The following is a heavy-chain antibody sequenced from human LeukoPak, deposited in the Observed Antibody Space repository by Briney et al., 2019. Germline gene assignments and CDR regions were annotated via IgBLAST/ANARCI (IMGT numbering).Heavy chain of an antibody. CDR2: ISGSGGST. CDR3: AKGDYYDSSGYYTFDY. D-gene: IGHD3-22*01. CDR1: GFTFSSYA. J-gene: IGHJ4*02. V-gene: IGHV3-23*01. Sequence: PGGSLRLSCAASGFTFSSYAMSWVRQAPGKGLEWVSAISGSGGSTYYADSVEGRFTISRDNSKNTLYLQMNSLRAEDTAVYYCAKGDYYDSSGYYTFDYWGQGTLVTVSS.